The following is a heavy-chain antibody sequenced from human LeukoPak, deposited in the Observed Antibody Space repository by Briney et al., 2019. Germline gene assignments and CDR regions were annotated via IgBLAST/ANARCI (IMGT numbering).Heavy chain of an antibody. Sequence: GGSLRLSYAASGFTFDDYAMHWVRQAPGKGLEWVSGISWSSGTIGYADSVKGRFTISRDNAKNSLYLQMNSLRAEDTALYYCAKDMGVVAAAYYFDYWGQGTLVTVSS. D-gene: IGHD2-15*01. J-gene: IGHJ4*02. CDR3: AKDMGVVAAAYYFDY. CDR1: GFTFDDYA. V-gene: IGHV3-9*01. CDR2: ISWSSGTI.